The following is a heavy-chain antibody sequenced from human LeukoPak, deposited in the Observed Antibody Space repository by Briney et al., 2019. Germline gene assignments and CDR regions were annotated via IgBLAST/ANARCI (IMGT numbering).Heavy chain of an antibody. D-gene: IGHD3-16*02. CDR3: ARGPNYDYVWGSYPYSWGAFDI. J-gene: IGHJ3*02. Sequence: SETLSLTCAVYGGSFSDYYWSWIRQPPGKGLEWIGEINHSGSTNYDPSLKSRVTISVATSKNQFSLKLSSVTAADTAVYYCARGPNYDYVWGSYPYSWGAFDIWGQGTMVTVSS. CDR2: INHSGST. V-gene: IGHV4-34*01. CDR1: GGSFSDYY.